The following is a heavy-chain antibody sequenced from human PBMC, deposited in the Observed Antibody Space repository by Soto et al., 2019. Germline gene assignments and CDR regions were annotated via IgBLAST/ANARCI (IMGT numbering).Heavy chain of an antibody. V-gene: IGHV1-18*01. Sequence: ASVKVSCKASGYTFTSYGISWVRQAPGQGLEWMGWISAYNGSTNYAQKLQGRVTMTTDTSTSTAYMELRSLRSDDTAVYYCARDTPGIAVAGLVYYYYGMDVWCQGTTVTVS. CDR1: GYTFTSYG. J-gene: IGHJ6*02. CDR3: ARDTPGIAVAGLVYYYYGMDV. D-gene: IGHD6-19*01. CDR2: ISAYNGST.